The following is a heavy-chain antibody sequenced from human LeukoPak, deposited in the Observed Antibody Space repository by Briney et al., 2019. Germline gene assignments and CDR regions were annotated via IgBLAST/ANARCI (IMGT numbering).Heavy chain of an antibody. CDR3: ARAGVVVVAATTDY. J-gene: IGHJ4*02. CDR2: INPSSGST. V-gene: IGHV1-46*01. CDR1: GYTFSSYY. Sequence: ASVKVSCKASGYTFSSYYMFWVRQAPGQGLEWMGIINPSSGSTSYARRFQGRVTMTRDMSTSTVYMELSRLRSDDAAVYYCARAGVVVVAATTDYWGQGTLVTVSS. D-gene: IGHD2-15*01.